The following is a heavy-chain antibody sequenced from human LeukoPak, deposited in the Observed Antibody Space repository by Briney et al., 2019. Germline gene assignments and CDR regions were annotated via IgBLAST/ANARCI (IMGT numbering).Heavy chain of an antibody. CDR2: TYYRSKWYN. V-gene: IGHV6-1*01. CDR1: GDSVSSNSAA. D-gene: IGHD3-22*01. J-gene: IGHJ4*02. CDR3: ARVAYYYDSSGYPNPFDY. Sequence: SQTLSLTCAISGDSVSSNSAAWNWIRQSPSRGLEWLGRTYYRSKWYNDYAVSVKSRITINPDTSKNQFSLQLNSVTPEDTAVYYCARVAYYYDSSGYPNPFDYWGQGTLVTVSS.